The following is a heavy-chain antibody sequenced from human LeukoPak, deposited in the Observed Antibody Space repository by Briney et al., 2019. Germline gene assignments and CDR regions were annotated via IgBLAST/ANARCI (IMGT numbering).Heavy chain of an antibody. CDR2: INSDVSST. CDR3: ARDLMAATGDAFDI. Sequence: PGGSLRLSRAASGFTFSSYWMHWVRQAPGTGLVWVSRINSDVSSTSYADSVKGRFTISRDNAKNTLYLQMNSLRDEDTAVYYCARDLMAATGDAFDIWGRGTMVTVSS. V-gene: IGHV3-74*01. CDR1: GFTFSSYW. J-gene: IGHJ3*02. D-gene: IGHD6-13*01.